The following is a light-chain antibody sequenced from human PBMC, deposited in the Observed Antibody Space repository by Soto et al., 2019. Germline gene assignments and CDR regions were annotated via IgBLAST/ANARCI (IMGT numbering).Light chain of an antibody. CDR1: SSNIGAGYD. V-gene: IGLV1-40*01. J-gene: IGLJ2*01. Sequence: QSVLTQPPSVSGAPGQRVTISCTGSSSNIGAGYDVHWYQQLPGRAPKLLIYGNTNRPSGVPDRFSGSKSGTSASLAITGLPAEDQADYSCLSFDSSLSVVFGRGTKVTVL. CDR2: GNT. CDR3: LSFDSSLSVV.